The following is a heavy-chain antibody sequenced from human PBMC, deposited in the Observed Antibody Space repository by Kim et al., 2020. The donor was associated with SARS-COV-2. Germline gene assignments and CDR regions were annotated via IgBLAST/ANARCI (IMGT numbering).Heavy chain of an antibody. D-gene: IGHD6-13*01. V-gene: IGHV3-23*01. J-gene: IGHJ1*01. Sequence: GRFTISRDNSKNTLYLQMNSLRAEDTAVYYCAKDGVGPWAAAGTAEYFQHWGQGTLVTVSS. CDR3: AKDGVGPWAAAGTAEYFQH.